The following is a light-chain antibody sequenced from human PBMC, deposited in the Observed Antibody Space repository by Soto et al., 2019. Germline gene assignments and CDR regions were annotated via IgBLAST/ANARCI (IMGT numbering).Light chain of an antibody. CDR1: QSVGSK. Sequence: EIVMTQSPDTLSMSPGERATLSCRASQSVGSKLAWFQQKPGQAPRLLIYGASNRATGIPARLSGSGSGTEFTLTISSLQSEDFAVYFCQQYNDWPPMYTFGQGTKLEIK. CDR3: QQYNDWPPMYT. V-gene: IGKV3-15*01. CDR2: GAS. J-gene: IGKJ2*01.